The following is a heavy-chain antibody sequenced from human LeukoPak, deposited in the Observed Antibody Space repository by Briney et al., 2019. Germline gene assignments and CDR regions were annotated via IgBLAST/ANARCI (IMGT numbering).Heavy chain of an antibody. Sequence: GGSLRLSCAASGFTFSSYWMSWVRQAPGKGLEWVANIKQDGSEKYYVDSVKGRFTISRDNAKNSLYLQMNSLRAEDTAMYYCAREREPNAFDIWGQGTMVTVSS. CDR3: AREREPNAFDI. V-gene: IGHV3-7*01. J-gene: IGHJ3*02. D-gene: IGHD1-26*01. CDR2: IKQDGSEK. CDR1: GFTFSSYW.